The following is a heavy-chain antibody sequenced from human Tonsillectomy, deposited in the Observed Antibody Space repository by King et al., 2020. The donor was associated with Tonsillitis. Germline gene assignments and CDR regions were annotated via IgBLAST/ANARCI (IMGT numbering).Heavy chain of an antibody. CDR2: IDWNDDK. CDR1: GFSLSTSEMC. V-gene: IGHV2-70*01. J-gene: IGHJ3*01. Sequence: VTLKESGPALVKPPQTLTLTCTFSGFSLSTSEMCVSWIRQSPGKALECLALIDWNDDKYYSTTLKTRLTIPKDTSKNQVALTMTNMDPVDTATYYCAREIITAGAFDVWGRGTLVTVSS. D-gene: IGHD6-13*01. CDR3: AREIITAGAFDV.